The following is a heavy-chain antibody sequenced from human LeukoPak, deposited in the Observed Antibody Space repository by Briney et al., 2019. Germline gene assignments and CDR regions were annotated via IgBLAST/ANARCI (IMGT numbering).Heavy chain of an antibody. CDR2: IYYSGST. V-gene: IGHV4-59*12. CDR3: ARRTFGGVIAY. D-gene: IGHD3-16*02. CDR1: GGSISSYY. Sequence: SETLSLTCTVSGGSISSYYWSWIRQPPGKGLEWIGNIYYSGSTNYNPSLKSRVTISVDTSKNQFSLRLSSVTAADTAVYYCARRTFGGVIAYWGQGTLVTVSS. J-gene: IGHJ4*02.